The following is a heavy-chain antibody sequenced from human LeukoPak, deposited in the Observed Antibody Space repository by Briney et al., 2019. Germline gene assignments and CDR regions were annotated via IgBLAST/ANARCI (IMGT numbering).Heavy chain of an antibody. CDR3: AGELEYYYMDV. V-gene: IGHV4-61*02. CDR1: GGSISSGSYY. D-gene: IGHD1-1*01. Sequence: SETLSLTCTVSGGSISSGSYYWSWIRQPAGKGLEWIGRIYTSGSTNYNPSLKSRVTISLDASKKQFSLKLSSVTAADTAVYYCAGELEYYYMDVWGKGTTVTVSS. CDR2: IYTSGST. J-gene: IGHJ6*03.